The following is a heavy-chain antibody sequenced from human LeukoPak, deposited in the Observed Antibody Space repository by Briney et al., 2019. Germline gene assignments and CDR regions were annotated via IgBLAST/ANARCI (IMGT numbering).Heavy chain of an antibody. J-gene: IGHJ4*02. Sequence: GGSLRLSCAASGFTVSSNYMSWVRQAPGKGLEWVSVIYSGGSTYYADSVKGRFTISRDNSKNTLYLQMNSLRAEDTAVYYCARVKANRGWYFDYWGQGTLVTVSS. CDR3: ARVKANRGWYFDY. CDR1: GFTVSSNY. D-gene: IGHD7-27*01. V-gene: IGHV3-53*01. CDR2: IYSGGST.